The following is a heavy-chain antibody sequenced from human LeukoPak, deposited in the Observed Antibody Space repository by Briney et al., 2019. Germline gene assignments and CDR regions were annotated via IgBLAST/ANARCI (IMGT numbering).Heavy chain of an antibody. CDR3: AKALWSGPDAFDI. D-gene: IGHD3-3*01. J-gene: IGHJ3*02. CDR2: IIPILGIA. CDR1: GGTFSSYA. Sequence: ASVKVSCKASGGTFSSYAISWVRQAPGQGLEWMGRIIPILGIANYAQKFQGRVTITADKSTSTAYMELSSLRSEDTAVYYCAKALWSGPDAFDIWGQGTMVTVSS. V-gene: IGHV1-69*04.